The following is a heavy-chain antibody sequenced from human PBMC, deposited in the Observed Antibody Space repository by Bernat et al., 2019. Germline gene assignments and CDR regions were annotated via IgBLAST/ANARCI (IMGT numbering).Heavy chain of an antibody. Sequence: QVQLVQSGAEVKKPGASVKVSCKASGYTFTGYYMHWVRQAPGQGLEWMGRINPNSGGTNYAQKLQGRVTMTRDTSIRTAYMELSRLRSDDTAVYYCARGRTGYSSGDFQHWGQGTLVTVSS. CDR2: INPNSGGT. V-gene: IGHV1-2*06. D-gene: IGHD6-19*01. CDR3: ARGRTGYSSGDFQH. CDR1: GYTFTGYY. J-gene: IGHJ1*01.